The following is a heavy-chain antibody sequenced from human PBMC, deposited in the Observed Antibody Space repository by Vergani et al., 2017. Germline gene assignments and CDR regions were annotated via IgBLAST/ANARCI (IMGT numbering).Heavy chain of an antibody. J-gene: IGHJ4*02. CDR2: IRDKTYNYAT. D-gene: IGHD3-22*01. CDR1: GFTFSGSA. V-gene: IGHV3-73*01. CDR3: ARLSYDTTPYLQGGYDC. Sequence: EVHLLESGGGQVEAGGSLRLSCAASGFTFSGSAMHWVRQTSGKGLEWIGRIRDKTYNYATAYAVSVKGRFIISRDDSKKTAYLQMNSLRAEDTAVYYCARLSYDTTPYLQGGYDCWGQGTLVSVSS.